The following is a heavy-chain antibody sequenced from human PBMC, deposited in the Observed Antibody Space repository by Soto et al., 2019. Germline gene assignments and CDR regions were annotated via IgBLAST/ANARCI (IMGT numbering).Heavy chain of an antibody. J-gene: IGHJ4*02. CDR2: IYYSGST. D-gene: IGHD3-3*01. V-gene: IGHV4-61*08. CDR1: GGSISSGGYS. Sequence: SETLSLTCAVSGGSISSGGYSWSWIRQPPGKGLEWIGYIYYSGSTNYNPSLKSRVTISVDTSKNQFSLKLSSVTAADTAVYYCARAKGYYDFWSGYPPQRYFDYWGQGTLVTVSS. CDR3: ARAKGYYDFWSGYPPQRYFDY.